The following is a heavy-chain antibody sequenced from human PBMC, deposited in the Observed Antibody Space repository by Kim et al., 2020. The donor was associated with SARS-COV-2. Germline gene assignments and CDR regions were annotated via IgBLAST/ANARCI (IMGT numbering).Heavy chain of an antibody. CDR1: GYTFSNNG. Sequence: ASVKVSCKASGYTFSNNGIDWVRRAPGQRLEWMRWINIGNGNTEYSEKFYDRLTITRDTSASASYLELSRLTSEDSGVYYCARGGPFSGSGSPFDYWGQG. V-gene: IGHV1-3*04. J-gene: IGHJ4*02. CDR3: ARGGPFSGSGSPFDY. CDR2: INIGNGNT. D-gene: IGHD3-10*01.